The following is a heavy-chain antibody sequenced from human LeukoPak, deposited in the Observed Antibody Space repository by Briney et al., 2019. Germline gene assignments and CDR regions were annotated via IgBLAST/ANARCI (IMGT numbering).Heavy chain of an antibody. CDR1: GYTFTAYY. Sequence: ASVKVSCKASGYTFTAYYIHWVRQAPGEGLEWMAWMNPNSGGTNSAQKFQGRVAMTRDTSITTAYMELSSLRSDDTAVYYCARSSAVTGPYHLDYWGQGTLVTVSS. CDR2: MNPNSGGT. D-gene: IGHD2-21*02. J-gene: IGHJ4*02. CDR3: ARSSAVTGPYHLDY. V-gene: IGHV1-2*02.